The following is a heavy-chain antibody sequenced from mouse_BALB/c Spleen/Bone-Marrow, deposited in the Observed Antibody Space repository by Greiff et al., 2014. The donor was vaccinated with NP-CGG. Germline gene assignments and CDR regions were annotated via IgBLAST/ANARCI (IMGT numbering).Heavy chain of an antibody. CDR1: GFNIKDYY. J-gene: IGHJ4*01. CDR3: ARSTTATDYAMDY. Sequence: VHVKQSGAELVRPGALVKLSCKASGFNIKDYYMHWVEQRPEQGLEWIGWIDPENGNTIYDPKFQGKASITADTSSNTAYLQLSSLTSEDTAVYYCARSTTATDYAMDYWGQGTSVTVSS. CDR2: IDPENGNT. V-gene: IGHV14-1*02. D-gene: IGHD1-2*01.